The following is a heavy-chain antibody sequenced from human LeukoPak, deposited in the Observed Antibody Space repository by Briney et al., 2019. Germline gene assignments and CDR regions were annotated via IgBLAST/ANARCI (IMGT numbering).Heavy chain of an antibody. CDR2: IYSGGST. Sequence: KSGGSLRLSCAASGFTVSSNYMSWVRQAPGKGLEWVSVIYSGGSTYYADSVKGRFTISRDNSKNTLYLQMNSLRAEDTAVYYCAGYNRGQLGSFDPWGQGTLVTVSS. CDR1: GFTVSSNY. V-gene: IGHV3-66*01. CDR3: AGYNRGQLGSFDP. D-gene: IGHD3-3*01. J-gene: IGHJ5*02.